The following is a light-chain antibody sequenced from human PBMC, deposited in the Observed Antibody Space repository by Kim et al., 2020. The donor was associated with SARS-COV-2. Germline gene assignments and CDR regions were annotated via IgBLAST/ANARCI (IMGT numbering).Light chain of an antibody. V-gene: IGLV3-1*01. CDR1: ELGGKH. CDR3: QAWDSSTWV. CDR2: QDN. Sequence: LSPAQTARITCSAIELGGKHASWYQQKPGQSPVVVIYQDNKRPSGIPERFSGSNSGNTATLTISGTQAMDEADYYCQAWDSSTWVFGGGTKLTVL. J-gene: IGLJ3*02.